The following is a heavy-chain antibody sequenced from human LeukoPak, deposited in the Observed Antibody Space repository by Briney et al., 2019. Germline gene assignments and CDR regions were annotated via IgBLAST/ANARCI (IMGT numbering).Heavy chain of an antibody. Sequence: ASVKVSCKASGYTFTGYYMHWVRQAPGQGLEWMGWINPNSGGTIYAQKFQGRVTMTRDTSISTAYMELSRLRSDDTAVYYCARGGRWLQWTHYYYYMDVWGKGTTVTISS. CDR3: ARGGRWLQWTHYYYYMDV. V-gene: IGHV1-2*02. D-gene: IGHD5-24*01. J-gene: IGHJ6*03. CDR2: INPNSGGT. CDR1: GYTFTGYY.